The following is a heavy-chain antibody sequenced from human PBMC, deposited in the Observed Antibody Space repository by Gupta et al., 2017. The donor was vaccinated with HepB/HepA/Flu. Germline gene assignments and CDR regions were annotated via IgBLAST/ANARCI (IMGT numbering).Heavy chain of an antibody. CDR3: TKDGVFDY. CDR1: GFTFSSCV. V-gene: IGHV3-23*01. Sequence: EVQLFESGGGLVQPGGSLRLSCAASGFTFSSCVMSWVRQAPGKGLEWVSRIGGSATGEITNYADSVKGRFTISRDNSQNTMYLQMSSLRVEDTAIYYCTKDGVFDYWGQGTLVTVSS. D-gene: IGHD3-16*01. CDR2: IGGSATGEIT. J-gene: IGHJ4*02.